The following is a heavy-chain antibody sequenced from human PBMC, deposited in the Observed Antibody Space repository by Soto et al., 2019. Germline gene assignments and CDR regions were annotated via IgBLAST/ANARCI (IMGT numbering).Heavy chain of an antibody. J-gene: IGHJ4*02. CDR1: GYSFTTYA. CDR2: INVGNGNT. Sequence: ASVKVSCKASGYSFTTYAMHWVRQAPGQRLEWMGWINVGNGNTKYSQKFQGRVTITRDTSASTAHLELSSLRSEDTAVYYCAYDSSGYLDYWGQGTLVTVSS. CDR3: AYDSSGYLDY. D-gene: IGHD3-22*01. V-gene: IGHV1-3*01.